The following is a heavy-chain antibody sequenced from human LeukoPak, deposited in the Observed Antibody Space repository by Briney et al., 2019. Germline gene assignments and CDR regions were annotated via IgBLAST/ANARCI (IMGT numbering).Heavy chain of an antibody. V-gene: IGHV3-53*01. CDR2: IYSGGTT. CDR1: GFTFSSCA. Sequence: GGSLRLSCAASGFTFSSCAMYWVRQAPGKGLEWVSVIYSGGTTYYADSVKGRFTISRDNSKNTLYLQMNSLRAEDTAVYYCASTRTGVYYYYMDVWGKGTTVTVSS. D-gene: IGHD1/OR15-1a*01. J-gene: IGHJ6*03. CDR3: ASTRTGVYYYYMDV.